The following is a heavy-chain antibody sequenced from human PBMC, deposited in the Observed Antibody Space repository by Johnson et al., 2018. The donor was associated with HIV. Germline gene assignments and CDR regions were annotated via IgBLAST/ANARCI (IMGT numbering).Heavy chain of an antibody. CDR1: GFTFSSYG. V-gene: IGHV3-30*18. D-gene: IGHD6-6*01. J-gene: IGHJ3*02. CDR3: AKFGARYSSSSVSEDAFDI. CDR2: ISYDGSNK. Sequence: QVQLVESGGGVVQPGRSLRLSCAASGFTFSSYGMHWVRQAPGKGLEWVAVISYDGSNKYYADSVKGRFTISRDNSKNTLYLQMNSLRAEDTAVYYWAKFGARYSSSSVSEDAFDIWGQGTMVTVSS.